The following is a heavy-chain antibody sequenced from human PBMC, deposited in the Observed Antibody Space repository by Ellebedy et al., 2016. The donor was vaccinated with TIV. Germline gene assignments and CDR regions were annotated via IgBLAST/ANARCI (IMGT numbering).Heavy chain of an antibody. CDR2: INHSGST. CDR1: GGSFSGYY. Sequence: SETLSLTCAVYGGSFSGYYWSWIRQPPGKGLEWIGEINHSGSTNYNPSLKSRVTISVDTSKNQFSLKLSSVTAADTAVYYCARSHQRSSWTKGAFDIWGQGTMVTVSS. D-gene: IGHD6-13*01. V-gene: IGHV4-34*01. CDR3: ARSHQRSSWTKGAFDI. J-gene: IGHJ3*02.